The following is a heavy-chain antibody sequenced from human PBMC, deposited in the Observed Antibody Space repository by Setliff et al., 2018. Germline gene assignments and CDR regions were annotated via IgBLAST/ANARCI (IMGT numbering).Heavy chain of an antibody. CDR1: GFTFSDYY. CDR3: ARERGYYGSGSYNLDY. D-gene: IGHD3-10*01. J-gene: IGHJ4*02. V-gene: IGHV3-11*04. Sequence: GESLRLSCAASGFTFSDYYTSWIRQAPGKGLEWVSYISSSGSTIYYADSVKGRFTISRDNAKNSLYLQMNSLRAEDTAVYYCARERGYYGSGSYNLDYWGQGTLVTVSS. CDR2: ISSSGSTI.